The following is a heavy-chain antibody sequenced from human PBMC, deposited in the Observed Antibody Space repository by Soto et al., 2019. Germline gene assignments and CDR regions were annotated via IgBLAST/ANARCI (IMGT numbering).Heavy chain of an antibody. J-gene: IGHJ4*02. D-gene: IGHD3-9*01. V-gene: IGHV3-74*01. CDR1: GFTFSSDW. CDR3: ARDSSSTGYSAQFDY. Sequence: EVQLVESGGSLVQPGGSLRLSCAASGFTFSSDWMHWVRHAPGKGLVWVSRINSDGRSTTNADSVKGRFTISRDNARNTLSLQMNSLSAEDTAVYYCARDSSSTGYSAQFDYWGQGTLVTVSS. CDR2: INSDGRST.